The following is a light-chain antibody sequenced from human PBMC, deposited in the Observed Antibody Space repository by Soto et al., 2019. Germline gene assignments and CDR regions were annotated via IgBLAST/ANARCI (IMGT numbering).Light chain of an antibody. J-gene: IGKJ2*01. CDR3: QQYGSSPYP. V-gene: IGKV3-20*01. CDR1: RSVSPTF. CDR2: ASS. Sequence: EIVLPQSPGTLSLSHGERATLSCRASRSVSPTFVAWYRKKPGQPPRLCILASSGRAAGIPDRFSGSVSGTDLTLTISRLEPEEFAVYYCQQYGSSPYPFAQGTKLEI.